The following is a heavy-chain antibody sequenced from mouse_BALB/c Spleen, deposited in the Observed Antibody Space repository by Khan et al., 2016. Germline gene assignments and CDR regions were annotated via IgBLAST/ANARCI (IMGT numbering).Heavy chain of an antibody. V-gene: IGHV14-4*02. CDR3: NAIYYGSNSYFGC. J-gene: IGHJ2*01. CDR2: IDPESGDT. CDR1: SFNIKAYY. D-gene: IGHD2-1*01. Sequence: VQLQQPGAELVRSGASVKLSCTASSFNIKAYYIHWLKQIPEQGLEWIGWIDPESGDTEYVPQFQCKPTVTAYTSFNTAYLQLSSLTSEDSAAYYCNAIYYGSNSYFGCWGRGTTLTVSS.